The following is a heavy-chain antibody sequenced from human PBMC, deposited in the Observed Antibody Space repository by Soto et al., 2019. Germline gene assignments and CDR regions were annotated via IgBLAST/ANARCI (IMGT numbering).Heavy chain of an antibody. D-gene: IGHD6-19*01. CDR2: INPSCGST. J-gene: IGHJ4*02. Sequence: QVQLVQSGAEVKKPGASVKVSCKASGYTFTSYYMHWVRQAPGQGFEWMGIINPSCGSTSYAQKFQGRVTMTRDTSTSTVYMELSSLRSEDTAVYYCAKDRSGWYDFDYWGQGTLVTVSS. CDR3: AKDRSGWYDFDY. V-gene: IGHV1-46*01. CDR1: GYTFTSYY.